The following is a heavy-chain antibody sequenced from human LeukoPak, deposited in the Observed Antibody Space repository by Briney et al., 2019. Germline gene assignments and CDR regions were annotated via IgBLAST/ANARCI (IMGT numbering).Heavy chain of an antibody. V-gene: IGHV3-48*03. CDR2: ISSSTSHT. D-gene: IGHD2-8*01. Sequence: GGSLRLSCAASGFTLSTYEMTWVRQAPGKGLEWVSFISSSTSHTFYPDSVKGRFTIFRDTAKNSLYLQMNNLRGEDTAVYYCARDVSSSTRAFDIWGQGTMVAVS. J-gene: IGHJ3*02. CDR1: GFTLSTYE. CDR3: ARDVSSSTRAFDI.